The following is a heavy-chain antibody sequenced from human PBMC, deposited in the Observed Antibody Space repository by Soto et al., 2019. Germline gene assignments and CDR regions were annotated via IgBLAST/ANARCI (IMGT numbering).Heavy chain of an antibody. CDR3: ARNGRTGTLYYSGMDV. V-gene: IGHV1-69*12. J-gene: IGHJ6*02. Sequence: QVQLVQSGAEVKKPGSSVKVSCKASGGTFSSYAISWVLQAPGQGLEWMGGIIPIFGTANYAQKFQGRVTITADESTSTAYMELSSLRSEDTAVYYCARNGRTGTLYYSGMDVWGQGTTVTVSS. D-gene: IGHD1-1*01. CDR2: IIPIFGTA. CDR1: GGTFSSYA.